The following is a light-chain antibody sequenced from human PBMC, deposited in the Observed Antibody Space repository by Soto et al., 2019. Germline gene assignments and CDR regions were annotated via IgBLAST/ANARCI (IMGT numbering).Light chain of an antibody. V-gene: IGKV3-20*01. CDR2: GAS. CDR1: QSVSNN. J-gene: IGKJ1*01. Sequence: EIVMRQSPATLSVSPGERATLSCRASQSVSNNFAWYQQKPGQAPRLLIHGASSRATGIPDRFSGSGSGTDFTLTISSLEPEDFAVYYCQQYGRSPPWTFGQGTKVDIK. CDR3: QQYGRSPPWT.